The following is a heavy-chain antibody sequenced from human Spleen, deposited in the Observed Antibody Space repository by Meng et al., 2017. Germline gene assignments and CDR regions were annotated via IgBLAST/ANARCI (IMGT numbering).Heavy chain of an antibody. CDR3: ARSYGSGTYWYFDL. CDR2: IYYSGST. V-gene: IGHV4-31*03. Sequence: VHMLEWDPGRVKPSQTLSLTCTVSGGSISSGGYYWSWIRQHPGKGLEWIGYIYYSGSTDCNPSLKRRVTISVDTSNNHFSLKLTSVAAADTAVYYCARSYGSGTYWYFDLWGRGTLVTVSS. CDR1: GGSISSGGYY. D-gene: IGHD3-10*01. J-gene: IGHJ2*01.